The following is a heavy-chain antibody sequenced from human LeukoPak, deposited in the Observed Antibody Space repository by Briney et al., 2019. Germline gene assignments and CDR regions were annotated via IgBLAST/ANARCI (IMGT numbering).Heavy chain of an antibody. CDR1: GFTFSSYA. CDR2: ISGSGGST. J-gene: IGHJ4*02. V-gene: IGHV3-23*01. CDR3: ARDKGVEYLPQGTNFDY. Sequence: PGGSLRLSCAASGFTFSSYAMSWVRQAPGKGLEWVSAISGSGGSTYYADSVKGRFTISRDNAKNSLYLQMNSLRAEDTAVYYCARDKGVEYLPQGTNFDYWGQGTLVTVSS. D-gene: IGHD3-3*01.